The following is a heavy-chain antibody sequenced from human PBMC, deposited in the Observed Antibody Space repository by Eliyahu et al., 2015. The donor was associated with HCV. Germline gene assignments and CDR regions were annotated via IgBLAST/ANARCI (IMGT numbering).Heavy chain of an antibody. V-gene: IGHV4-39*01. CDR1: GGSIXXXSYY. CDR2: IYYSGST. Sequence: QLQLQESGPGLVXPSETLSLTCXVXGGSIXXXSYYWGWIRQPPGKGLEWIGSIYYSGSTYYNPSLKSRVTISVDTSKNQFSLKLSSVTAADTAVYYCARQRYFDWLLRGMDVWGQGTTVTVSS. D-gene: IGHD3-9*01. CDR3: ARQRYFDWLLRGMDV. J-gene: IGHJ6*02.